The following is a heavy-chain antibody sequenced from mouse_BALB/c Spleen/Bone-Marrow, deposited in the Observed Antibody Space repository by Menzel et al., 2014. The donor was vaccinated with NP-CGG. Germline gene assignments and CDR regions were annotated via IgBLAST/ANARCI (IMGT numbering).Heavy chain of an antibody. Sequence: VQLQQSGAELVRPGASVKLSCKASGYTFTSYWMNWVKQRPGQGLEWIGMIDPSDSETHYNQMFKDKATLTVDKSSSTAYMQISSMTSEDSAVYYCAREDYGSSSPNFFDYWGQGTTLAVSS. J-gene: IGHJ2*01. CDR1: GYTFTSYW. D-gene: IGHD1-1*01. CDR3: AREDYGSSSPNFFDY. CDR2: IDPSDSET. V-gene: IGHV1-61*01.